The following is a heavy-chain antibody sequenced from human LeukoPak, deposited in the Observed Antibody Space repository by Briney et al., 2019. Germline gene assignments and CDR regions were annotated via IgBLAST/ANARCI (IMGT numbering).Heavy chain of an antibody. Sequence: GGSLRLSCAASGFTFSSSAMSWVRQAPGKGLEWVSAISNNGGYTYYADSVQGRFTISRDNSKSTLCLQMNSLRAEDTAVYYCAKQLGYCSGGSCYFPYWGQGTLVTVSS. V-gene: IGHV3-23*01. D-gene: IGHD2-15*01. CDR1: GFTFSSSA. CDR3: AKQLGYCSGGSCYFPY. CDR2: ISNNGGYT. J-gene: IGHJ4*02.